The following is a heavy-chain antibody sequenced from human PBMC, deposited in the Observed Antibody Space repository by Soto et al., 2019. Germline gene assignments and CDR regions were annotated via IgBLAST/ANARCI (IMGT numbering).Heavy chain of an antibody. V-gene: IGHV3-23*01. CDR2: ISGSGGST. CDR3: AKGIQLWIGGF. D-gene: IGHD5-18*01. Sequence: EVQLLESGGGLVQPGWSLRLSCAASGFTFSSYAMSWVRQAPGKGLEWVSAISGSGGSTYYSDSVKGRFTISRDHSKNTLYLQMNSLRAEDTAVYYCAKGIQLWIGGFGGQGTLVTVSS. J-gene: IGHJ4*02. CDR1: GFTFSSYA.